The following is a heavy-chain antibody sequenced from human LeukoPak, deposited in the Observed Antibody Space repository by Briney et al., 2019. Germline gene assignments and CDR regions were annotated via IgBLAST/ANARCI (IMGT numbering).Heavy chain of an antibody. D-gene: IGHD6-19*01. Sequence: GGTLRLSCAASGFTFSTYWMSWVRQAPGKGLEWVANIKQDGSEKYYVDSVKGRFTISRDNAKNSLYLQMNSLRAEDTAVYYCARDLVSSGWYTVGYWGQGTLVTVSS. CDR1: GFTFSTYW. V-gene: IGHV3-7*01. CDR3: ARDLVSSGWYTVGY. CDR2: IKQDGSEK. J-gene: IGHJ4*02.